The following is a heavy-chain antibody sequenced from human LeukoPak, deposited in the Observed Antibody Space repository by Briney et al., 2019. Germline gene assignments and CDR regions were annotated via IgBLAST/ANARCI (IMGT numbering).Heavy chain of an antibody. J-gene: IGHJ5*02. V-gene: IGHV1-69*04. CDR2: IIPILGIA. Sequence: SVKVSCKASGGTFSSYAISWVRQALGQGLEWMGRIIPILGIANYAQKFQGRVTITADKSTSTAYMELSSLRSEDTAVYYCARVGDYYDSSGSFDPWGQGTLVTVSS. CDR3: ARVGDYYDSSGSFDP. CDR1: GGTFSSYA. D-gene: IGHD3-22*01.